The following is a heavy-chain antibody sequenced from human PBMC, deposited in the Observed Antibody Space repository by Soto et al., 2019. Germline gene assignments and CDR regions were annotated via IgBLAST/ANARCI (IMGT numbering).Heavy chain of an antibody. D-gene: IGHD4-17*01. Sequence: ASVKVSCKASGYTFTGYYMHWVRQAPGQGLEWMGWINPNSGGTNYAQKFQGWVTMTRDTSISTAYMELSRLRSDDTAVYYCARTDYGDYYYYGMDVWGQGTTVTVS. CDR3: ARTDYGDYYYYGMDV. V-gene: IGHV1-2*04. CDR1: GYTFTGYY. J-gene: IGHJ6*02. CDR2: INPNSGGT.